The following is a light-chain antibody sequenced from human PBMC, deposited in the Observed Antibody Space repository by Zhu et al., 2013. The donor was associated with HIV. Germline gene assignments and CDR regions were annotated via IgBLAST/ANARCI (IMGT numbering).Light chain of an antibody. CDR1: QSVSYSPNNKNS. CDR2: WAS. Sequence: DIVMTQSPDSLAVSLGERATINCKSSQSVSYSPNNKNSLAWYQQKPGQPPKLLIYWASTRESGVPDRFSGSGSGTDFTLTISSLQAEDVAVYYCQQYYSTPTFGQGTKVEIK. CDR3: QQYYSTPT. V-gene: IGKV4-1*01. J-gene: IGKJ1*01.